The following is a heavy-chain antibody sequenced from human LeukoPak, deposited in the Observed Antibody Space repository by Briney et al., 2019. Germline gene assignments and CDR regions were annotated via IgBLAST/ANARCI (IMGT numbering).Heavy chain of an antibody. CDR3: ARGKYSSSSGTEWFDP. Sequence: ASVKVSCKASGYTFTSYGISWVRQAPGQGLEWMGWINPNSGGTNYAQKFQGRVTMTRDTSISTAYMELSRLRSDDTAVYYCARGKYSSSSGTEWFDPWGQGTLVTVSS. CDR2: INPNSGGT. J-gene: IGHJ5*02. V-gene: IGHV1-2*02. D-gene: IGHD6-6*01. CDR1: GYTFTSYG.